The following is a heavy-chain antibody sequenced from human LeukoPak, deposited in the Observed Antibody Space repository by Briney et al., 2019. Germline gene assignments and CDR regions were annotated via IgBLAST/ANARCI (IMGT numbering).Heavy chain of an antibody. Sequence: PGGSLRFSCAASGFTFSDSAVHWVRQASGKGLEWIGRIRSKTNSYATAYAASVKGRFTISRDDSKNTAYLQMNSLKTEDTAVYYCTRINYDSSDYPHPFDYWGQGTLVTVSS. CDR1: GFTFSDSA. V-gene: IGHV3-73*01. D-gene: IGHD3-22*01. CDR2: IRSKTNSYAT. CDR3: TRINYDSSDYPHPFDY. J-gene: IGHJ4*02.